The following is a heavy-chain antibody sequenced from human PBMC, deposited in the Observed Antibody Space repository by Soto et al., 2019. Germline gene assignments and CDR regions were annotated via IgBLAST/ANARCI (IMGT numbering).Heavy chain of an antibody. CDR3: ARDQRIGFGMDV. D-gene: IGHD1-1*01. V-gene: IGHV4-31*03. Sequence: SETLSLTCTVSGGSISSGGYYWSWIRQHPGKGLEWIGYIYYSGSTYYNPSLKSRVTISVDTSKNQFSLKLSSVTAADTAVYYCARDQRIGFGMDVWGQGTTVTVSS. CDR1: GGSISSGGYY. J-gene: IGHJ6*02. CDR2: IYYSGST.